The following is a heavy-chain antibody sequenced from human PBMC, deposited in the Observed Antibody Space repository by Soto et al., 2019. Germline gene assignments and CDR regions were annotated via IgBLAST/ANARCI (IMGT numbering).Heavy chain of an antibody. CDR3: ARQDVQVPGSIREFDP. D-gene: IGHD2-2*01. CDR1: GYNFNMCG. Sequence: ASVKFSCKASGYNFNMCGITWVRQAPGQGLDWMGWISGYNGNTNYAQKLQGRVTMTTDTSTSTDYMELRSPMSDDTAVYYCARQDVQVPGSIREFDPWGHGTLVTVSS. CDR2: ISGYNGNT. V-gene: IGHV1-18*04. J-gene: IGHJ5*02.